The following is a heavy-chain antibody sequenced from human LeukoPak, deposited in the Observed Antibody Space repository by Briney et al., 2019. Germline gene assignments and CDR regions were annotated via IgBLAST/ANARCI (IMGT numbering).Heavy chain of an antibody. CDR2: IYHSGST. CDR1: GGSISTYY. J-gene: IGHJ4*02. Sequence: SETLSLTCTVSGGSISTYYWSWIRQPPGKGLEWIGYIYHSGSTNYNPSLKSRVTISVDTSKNQFSLKLSSVTAADTAVYYCARGRPPAYWGQGTLVAVSS. CDR3: ARGRPPAY. V-gene: IGHV4-59*01.